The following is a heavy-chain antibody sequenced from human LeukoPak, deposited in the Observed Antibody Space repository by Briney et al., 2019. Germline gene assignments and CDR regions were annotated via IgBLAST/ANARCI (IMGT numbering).Heavy chain of an antibody. J-gene: IGHJ5*02. CDR1: GFFFSNYG. CDR3: VRSDWFDN. CDR2: VNSDGRFT. Sequence: GGSLTLSCAASGFFFSNYGMHWVRQAPGKGLVWVSRVNSDGRFTKYADSAKGRFTISRDNAKNTLYLQMNSLRAEDTAMYYCVRSDWFDNWGQGTLVTVSS. V-gene: IGHV3-74*03.